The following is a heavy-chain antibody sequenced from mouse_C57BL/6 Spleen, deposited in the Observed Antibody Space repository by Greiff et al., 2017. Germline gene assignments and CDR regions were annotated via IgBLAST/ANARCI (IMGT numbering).Heavy chain of an antibody. CDR2: IYPGSGST. D-gene: IGHD1-1*01. J-gene: IGHJ4*01. CDR1: GYTFTSYW. V-gene: IGHV1-55*01. Sequence: QVQLQQPGAELVKPGASVKMSCKASGYTFTSYWITWVKQRPGQGLEWIGDIYPGSGSTNYNEKFKSKATLTVDTSSSTAYMQLSSLTSEDSAVYYCARGSSYWDAMDYWGQGTSVTVSS. CDR3: ARGSSYWDAMDY.